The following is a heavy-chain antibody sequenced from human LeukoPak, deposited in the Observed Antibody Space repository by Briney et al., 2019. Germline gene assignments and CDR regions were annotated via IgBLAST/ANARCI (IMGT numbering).Heavy chain of an antibody. V-gene: IGHV3-43*01. J-gene: IGHJ4*02. CDR2: ISWDGGST. Sequence: GGSLRLSCAASGFTFDDYTMHWVRQAPGKGLEWVSLISWDGGSTYYADSVKGRFTISRDNSKNSLYLQMNSLRTEDTALYYCAKDRGWLQLGYYFDYWGQGTLVTVSS. CDR3: AKDRGWLQLGYYFDY. D-gene: IGHD5-24*01. CDR1: GFTFDDYT.